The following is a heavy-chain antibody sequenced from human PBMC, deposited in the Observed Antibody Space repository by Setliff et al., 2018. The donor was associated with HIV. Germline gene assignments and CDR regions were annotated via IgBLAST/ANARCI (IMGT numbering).Heavy chain of an antibody. J-gene: IGHJ6*03. CDR2: IIPIFGPT. V-gene: IGHV1-69*13. CDR3: VRGVQSPPHYSYYYMDV. Sequence: SVKVSCKGSGGTFSSYAISWVRQAPGQGLEWMGGIIPIFGPTNYAQKFQGRLTITADESTSTAYMELTSLRFDDTAMYYCVRGVQSPPHYSYYYMDVWGEGTMVTVSS. CDR1: GGTFSSYA. D-gene: IGHD3-3*01.